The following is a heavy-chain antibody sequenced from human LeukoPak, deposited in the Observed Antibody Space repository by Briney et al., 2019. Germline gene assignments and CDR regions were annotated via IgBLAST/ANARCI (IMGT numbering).Heavy chain of an antibody. D-gene: IGHD3-22*01. Sequence: GASVWVSYKPSEYTFTRYYMHWVRQAPGQGLEWMGWINPNSGGTNYAQKFQGRVTMTRDTSISTAYMELSRLRSDDTAVYYCAEVHYYDSRGYSDYWGQGTLVTVSS. V-gene: IGHV1-2*02. J-gene: IGHJ4*02. CDR2: INPNSGGT. CDR1: EYTFTRYY. CDR3: AEVHYYDSRGYSDY.